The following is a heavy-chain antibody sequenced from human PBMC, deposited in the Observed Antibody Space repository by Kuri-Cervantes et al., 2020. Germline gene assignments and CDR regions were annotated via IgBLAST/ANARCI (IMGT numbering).Heavy chain of an antibody. V-gene: IGHV4-34*01. CDR3: ARGLPTSY. J-gene: IGHJ1*01. CDR2: INHSGRT. Sequence: SETLSLTCAVYGASFSGYYWSWIRQPPGKGLEWIGEINHSGRTNYNPSLKSRVTISIDTSKNQFSLRLTSVTAADTAVYYCARGLPTSYWGQGTLVTVSS. CDR1: GASFSGYY.